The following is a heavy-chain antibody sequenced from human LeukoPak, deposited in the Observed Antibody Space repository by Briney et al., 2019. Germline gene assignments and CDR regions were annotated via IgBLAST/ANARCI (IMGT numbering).Heavy chain of an antibody. Sequence: TGESLKISCMGSGYSFSNYWIGWVRQMPGKGLEWMGIIYPDESNTRYSPSFQGQVTISADKSISTAYLQWSSLKASDTAIYYCARHEGGGWYIDYWGQGTLVTVSS. D-gene: IGHD6-19*01. CDR1: GYSFSNYW. V-gene: IGHV5-51*01. CDR3: ARHEGGGWYIDY. J-gene: IGHJ4*02. CDR2: IYPDESNT.